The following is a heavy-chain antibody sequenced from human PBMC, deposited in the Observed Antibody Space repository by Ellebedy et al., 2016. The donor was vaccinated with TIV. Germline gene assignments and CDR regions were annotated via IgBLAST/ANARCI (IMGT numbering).Heavy chain of an antibody. Sequence: ASVKVSCKASGYTFTSYGINWVRQFPGQGLEWMGWICAYNGNTNYAQNLQGRVTMTTDTSTGTAFMDLRSLRSDDTAVYYCARDRDNWNDGGLDYWGQGTLVTVSS. J-gene: IGHJ4*02. CDR3: ARDRDNWNDGGLDY. V-gene: IGHV1-18*01. D-gene: IGHD1-1*01. CDR1: GYTFTSYG. CDR2: ICAYNGNT.